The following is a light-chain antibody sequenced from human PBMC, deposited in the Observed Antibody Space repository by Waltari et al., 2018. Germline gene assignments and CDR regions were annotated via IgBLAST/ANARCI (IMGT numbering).Light chain of an antibody. CDR1: QSVLYNSNNKNY. Sequence: DIVMTQSPDSLAVSLGERATINCKSSQSVLYNSNNKNYLAWYQQKPRQPPKLLIYWASTREFGVPDRFSGSGSGTDFTLTISSLQAEDVAVYYCQQYYSAPITFGQGTRLEIK. V-gene: IGKV4-1*01. J-gene: IGKJ5*01. CDR3: QQYYSAPIT. CDR2: WAS.